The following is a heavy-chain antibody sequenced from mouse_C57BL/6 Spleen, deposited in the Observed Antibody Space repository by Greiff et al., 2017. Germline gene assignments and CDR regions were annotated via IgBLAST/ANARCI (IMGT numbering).Heavy chain of an antibody. CDR3: ARGNIYYGSSHWYFDV. J-gene: IGHJ1*03. Sequence: DVKLVESGGDLVKPGGSLKLSCAASGFTFSSYGMSWVRQTPDKRLEWVATISSGGSYTYYPDSVKGRFTISRDNAKNTLYLQMSSLKSEDTAMYYCARGNIYYGSSHWYFDVWGTGTTVTVAS. CDR1: GFTFSSYG. D-gene: IGHD1-1*01. V-gene: IGHV5-6*02. CDR2: ISSGGSYT.